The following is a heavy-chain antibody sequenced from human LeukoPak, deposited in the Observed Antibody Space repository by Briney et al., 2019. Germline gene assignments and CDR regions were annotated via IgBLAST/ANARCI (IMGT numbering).Heavy chain of an antibody. CDR1: GFTFSSYS. Sequence: GGSLRLSCAASGFTFSSYSMNWVRQAPGKGLEWVSSISSSSSYIYYADSVKGRFTISRDISKSTLYLQMNSLRAEDTAVYYCAKGGGGGNSGYLDYWGQGIMVTVSS. CDR2: ISSSSSYI. D-gene: IGHD4-23*01. CDR3: AKGGGGGNSGYLDY. J-gene: IGHJ4*02. V-gene: IGHV3-21*06.